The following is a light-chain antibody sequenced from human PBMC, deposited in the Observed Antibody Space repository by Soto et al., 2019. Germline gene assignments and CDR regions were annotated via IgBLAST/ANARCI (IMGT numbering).Light chain of an antibody. Sequence: QSALTQPASVSGSPGQSITISCTGTSSDIGAYNYVSWFQQHPGEAPKLIISEVNKRPSGVPDRFSGSKSGNTASLTVSGLQAEDEADYYCTSYGGRDNLMFGGGTKVTVL. CDR2: EVN. CDR3: TSYGGRDNLM. CDR1: SSDIGAYNY. V-gene: IGLV2-8*01. J-gene: IGLJ3*02.